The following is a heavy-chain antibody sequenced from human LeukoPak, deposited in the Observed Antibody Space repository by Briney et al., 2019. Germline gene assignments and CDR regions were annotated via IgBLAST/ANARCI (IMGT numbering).Heavy chain of an antibody. J-gene: IGHJ1*01. V-gene: IGHV4-59*08. CDR1: GGSISSYY. Sequence: NASETLSLTCTVSGGSISSYYWSWIRQPPGKGLEWIGYIYYSGSTNYNPSLKSRVTISVDTSKNQFSLKLSSVTAADTAVYYCARLGGGYFQHWGQGTLVTVFS. CDR2: IYYSGST. CDR3: ARLGGGYFQH. D-gene: IGHD2-15*01.